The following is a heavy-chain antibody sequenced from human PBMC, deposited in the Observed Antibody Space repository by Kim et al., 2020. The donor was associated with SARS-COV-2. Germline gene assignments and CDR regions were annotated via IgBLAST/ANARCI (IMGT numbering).Heavy chain of an antibody. CDR3: PGGFYFDY. CDR1: GHFFTRDS. J-gene: IGHJ4*02. V-gene: IGHV1-3*01. D-gene: IGHD3-16*01. CDR2: IDCGNGNT. Sequence: ASVKVSCKTSGHFFTRDSIHWVRQAPGQGLEWMGGIDCGNGNTIYSQKFQGRVTFTTDTSASTAYMELSFLRSEDSAVYYCPGGFYFDYWGQGTLVTV.